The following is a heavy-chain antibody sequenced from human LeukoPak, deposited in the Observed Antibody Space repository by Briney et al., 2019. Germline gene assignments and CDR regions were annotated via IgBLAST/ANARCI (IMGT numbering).Heavy chain of an antibody. CDR3: ASSQLGQEYYYYMDV. CDR1: GGTFSSYA. V-gene: IGHV1-69*05. J-gene: IGHJ6*03. D-gene: IGHD6-6*01. CDR2: IIPIFGTA. Sequence: SVKVSCKASGGTFSSYAISWVRQAPGQGLEWMGGIIPIFGTANYAQKFQGRVTMTRDMSTSTVYMELSSLRSEDTAVYFCASSQLGQEYYYYMDVWGTGTTVTVSS.